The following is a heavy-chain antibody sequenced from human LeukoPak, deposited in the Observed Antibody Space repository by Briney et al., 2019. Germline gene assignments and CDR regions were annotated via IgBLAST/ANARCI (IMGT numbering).Heavy chain of an antibody. CDR1: GFTFSSYG. CDR3: ARRVAVAGTGNWFDP. J-gene: IGHJ5*02. V-gene: IGHV3-33*01. Sequence: PGGSLRLSCAASGFTFSSYGMHWVRQAPGKGLEWVAVIWHDGNNKYYADSVKGRFTISRDNSKNTLYLQMNSLRAEDTAVYYCARRVAVAGTGNWFDPWGQGTLVTVS. D-gene: IGHD6-19*01. CDR2: IWHDGNNK.